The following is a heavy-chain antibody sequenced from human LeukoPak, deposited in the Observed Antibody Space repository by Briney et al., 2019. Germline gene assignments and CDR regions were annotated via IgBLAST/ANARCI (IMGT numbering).Heavy chain of an antibody. D-gene: IGHD6-6*01. CDR3: ARLQGLYSSSYDY. J-gene: IGHJ4*02. CDR2: IYHSGST. V-gene: IGHV4-38-2*01. Sequence: SETLSLTCAVSGYPISSGYYWGWIRQPPGKGLEWIGSIYHSGSTHYNPSLKSRVTISVDTSKIHFSLKLSSMTAADTAVYYCARLQGLYSSSYDYWGQGTLVTVSS. CDR1: GYPISSGYY.